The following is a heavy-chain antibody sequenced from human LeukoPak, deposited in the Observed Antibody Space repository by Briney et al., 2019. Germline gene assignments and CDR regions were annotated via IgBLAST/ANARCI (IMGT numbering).Heavy chain of an antibody. CDR2: INSGGTYT. Sequence: KLGGSLRLSCAASGFTFSSYMMNWVRQAPGKGLEWVSSINSGGTYTYYTESVKGRFTVSRDNAKNSLFLQRNSLRAEDTAIYYCARSLTTLTYEGYWGQGTLVTVSS. J-gene: IGHJ4*02. CDR3: ARSLTTLTYEGY. D-gene: IGHD1-1*01. V-gene: IGHV3-21*01. CDR1: GFTFSSYM.